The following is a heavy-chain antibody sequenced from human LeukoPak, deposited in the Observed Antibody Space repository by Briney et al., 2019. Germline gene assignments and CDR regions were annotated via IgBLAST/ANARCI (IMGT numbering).Heavy chain of an antibody. D-gene: IGHD6-19*01. CDR2: ISSSSSYI. Sequence: GGSLRHSCAASGFTFSSYSMNWVRQAPGKGLEWVSSISSSSSYIYYADSVKGRFTISRDNAKNSLYLQMNSLRAEDTAVYYCARDQWLVHPEGVDYYYGMDVWGQGTTVTVSS. CDR1: GFTFSSYS. J-gene: IGHJ6*02. V-gene: IGHV3-21*01. CDR3: ARDQWLVHPEGVDYYYGMDV.